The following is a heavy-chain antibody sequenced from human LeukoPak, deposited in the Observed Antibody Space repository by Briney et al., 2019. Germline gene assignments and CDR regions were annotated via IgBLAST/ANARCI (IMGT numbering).Heavy chain of an antibody. J-gene: IGHJ4*02. CDR2: INPSGENT. CDR1: GYTFTSYF. CDR3: AREMERLLWFGELLEPNYFDY. V-gene: IGHV1-46*01. D-gene: IGHD3-10*01. Sequence: ASVKVSCKASGYTFTSYFIHWVRQAPGQGLEWLGIINPSGENTNYAQKFQGRVTITRDTSASTVYMELSSLRSDDTAVYYCAREMERLLWFGELLEPNYFDYWGQGTLVTVSS.